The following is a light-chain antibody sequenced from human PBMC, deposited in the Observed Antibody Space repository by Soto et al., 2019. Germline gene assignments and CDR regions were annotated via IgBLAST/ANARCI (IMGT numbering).Light chain of an antibody. V-gene: IGKV1-27*01. CDR2: ATS. J-gene: IGKJ4*01. CDR3: QKYNSASLT. Sequence: DVQMTQSPSSLSAFVGDRVTITCRASQGIAPYLAWFQQKPGKVPKLLIYATSTLQSGVPSRFSGSGSGTDFTLTINSLQPEDVGTYYCQKYNSASLTCGGGTKVEIK. CDR1: QGIAPY.